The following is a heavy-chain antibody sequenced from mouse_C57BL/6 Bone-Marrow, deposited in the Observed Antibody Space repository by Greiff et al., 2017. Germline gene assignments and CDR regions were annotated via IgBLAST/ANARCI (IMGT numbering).Heavy chain of an antibody. CDR3: ARSFITTVVATYYFDY. CDR1: GFTFSSYA. V-gene: IGHV5-4*01. Sequence: EVQVVESGGGLVKPGGSLKLSCAASGFTFSSYAMSWVRQTPEKRLEWVATISDGGSYTYYPDNVKGRFTISRDNAKNNLYLQMSHLKSEDTAMYYCARSFITTVVATYYFDYWGQGTTLTVSS. D-gene: IGHD1-1*01. J-gene: IGHJ2*01. CDR2: ISDGGSYT.